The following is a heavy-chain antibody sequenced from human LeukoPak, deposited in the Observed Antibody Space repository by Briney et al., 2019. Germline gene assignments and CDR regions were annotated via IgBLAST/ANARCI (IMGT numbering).Heavy chain of an antibody. Sequence: PSETLSLTCAVYGGSFSGYYWSWIRQPPGKGLEWIGEINHSGSTNYNSSLKSRVTISVDTSKNQFSLKLSSVTAADTAVYYCASPGGFTDYWGQGTLVTVSS. V-gene: IGHV4-34*01. D-gene: IGHD3-10*01. J-gene: IGHJ4*02. CDR1: GGSFSGYY. CDR2: INHSGST. CDR3: ASPGGFTDY.